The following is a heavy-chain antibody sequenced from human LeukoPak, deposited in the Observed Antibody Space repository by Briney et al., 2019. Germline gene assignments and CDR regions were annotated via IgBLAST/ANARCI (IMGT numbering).Heavy chain of an antibody. CDR2: VYYSGTT. D-gene: IGHD4-11*01. CDR3: ARHPYSNYGMDV. J-gene: IGHJ6*02. V-gene: IGHV4-59*01. CDR1: GGSISNYY. Sequence: PSETLSLTCTVSGGSISNYYWSWIRQPPGKGLEWIGYVYYSGTTDYNPSLKSRVTISVDTSKNQFSLKLSSVTAADTAVYYCARHPYSNYGMDVWGQGTTVTVSS.